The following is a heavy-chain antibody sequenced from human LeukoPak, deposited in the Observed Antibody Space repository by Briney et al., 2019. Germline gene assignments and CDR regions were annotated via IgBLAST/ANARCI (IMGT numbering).Heavy chain of an antibody. CDR2: ISAGGGNT. V-gene: IGHV3-23*01. D-gene: IGHD3-16*02. CDR3: AKDYRDLDY. CDR1: GFTFRTFA. Sequence: QAGGSLRLSCAASGFTFRTFAMSWVRQAPGKGLECVSVISAGGGNTYYADSVKGRFTISRDNSKSTLYLQMNGLRAEDTAVYYCAKDYRDLDYWGQGTLVTVSS. J-gene: IGHJ4*02.